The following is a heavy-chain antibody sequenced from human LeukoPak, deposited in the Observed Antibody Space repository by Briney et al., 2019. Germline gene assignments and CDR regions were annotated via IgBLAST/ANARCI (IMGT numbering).Heavy chain of an antibody. D-gene: IGHD7-27*01. V-gene: IGHV3-7*01. J-gene: IGHJ4*02. Sequence: PGGSLKLSCVVSGFTFSAYWMSCVRQTPGEGLEWVAHIKQDGSEKNYVDSVKGRFTISRDNAKDSLLLQMDGLRAEDTAVYYCARDKMTGDSYFDYWGQGILVTVSS. CDR1: GFTFSAYW. CDR2: IKQDGSEK. CDR3: ARDKMTGDSYFDY.